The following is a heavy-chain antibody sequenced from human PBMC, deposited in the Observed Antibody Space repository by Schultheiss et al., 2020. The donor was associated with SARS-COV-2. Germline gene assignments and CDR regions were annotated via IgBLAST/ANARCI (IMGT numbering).Heavy chain of an antibody. Sequence: SETLSLTCAVYGGSFSGYYWSWIRQPPGKGLEWIGEINHSGSTNYNPSLKSRVTISVDTSKNHFSLKMSSVTAADTAVYYCASMTRDSSSWLDYWGQGTLVTVSS. V-gene: IGHV4-34*01. CDR2: INHSGST. J-gene: IGHJ4*02. CDR3: ASMTRDSSSWLDY. D-gene: IGHD6-13*01. CDR1: GGSFSGYY.